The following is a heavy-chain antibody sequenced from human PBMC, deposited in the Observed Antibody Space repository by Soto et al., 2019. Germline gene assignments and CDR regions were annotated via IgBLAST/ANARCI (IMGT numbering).Heavy chain of an antibody. V-gene: IGHV1-3*01. CDR2: INAGNGNT. J-gene: IGHJ5*02. Sequence: ASLKVSCKASGYTFTSYAMHWVRQAPGQRLEWMGWINAGNGNTKYSQKFQGRVTITRDTSASTAYMELSSLRSEDTAVYYCARAPPYIVVVTAASLNWFDPWGQGTLVTVSS. D-gene: IGHD2-2*01. CDR3: ARAPPYIVVVTAASLNWFDP. CDR1: GYTFTSYA.